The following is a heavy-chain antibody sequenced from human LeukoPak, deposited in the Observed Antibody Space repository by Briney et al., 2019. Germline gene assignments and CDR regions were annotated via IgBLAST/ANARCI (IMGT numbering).Heavy chain of an antibody. J-gene: IGHJ4*02. CDR1: GGSFTGYY. CDR3: ATYTALSSDSAY. V-gene: IGHV4-34*01. D-gene: IGHD3-22*01. CDR2: INHSGTT. Sequence: SETLSLTCAVYGGSFTGYYLSWIRQPPGNGREWFGEINHSGTTSYNTTLKRRVTISAETSTNQLSLNLRPVSSTDTAAYYCATYTALSSDSAYWGEGILVTVSS.